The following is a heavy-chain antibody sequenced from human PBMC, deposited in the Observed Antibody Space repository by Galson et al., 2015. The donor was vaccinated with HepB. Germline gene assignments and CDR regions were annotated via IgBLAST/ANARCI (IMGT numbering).Heavy chain of an antibody. CDR3: IRLADLSGYSSS. J-gene: IGHJ4*02. CDR1: GFTFSGSA. CDR2: IRSKASNYAT. V-gene: IGHV3-73*01. Sequence: SLRLSCAASGFTFSGSAIHWVRQTSGKGLEWVGRIRSKASNYATAYTASLKGRFTISRDDSKNTAYLHMRSLRTEDTAVYYCIRLADLSGYSSSWGQGTLVTVSS. D-gene: IGHD6-13*01.